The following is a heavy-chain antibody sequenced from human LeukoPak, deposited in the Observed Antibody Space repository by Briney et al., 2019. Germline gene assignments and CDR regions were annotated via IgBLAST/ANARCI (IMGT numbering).Heavy chain of an antibody. CDR2: ITSSSNSL. V-gene: IGHV3-21*01. D-gene: IGHD3-10*02. CDR3: AELGITMIGGV. J-gene: IGHJ6*04. CDR1: GFSFSSYT. Sequence: PGGSLRLSCAASGFSFSSYTMNWVRQAPGRGLEWVSSITSSSNSLDYTDSVKGRFTISRDNAKNSLYLQMNSLRAEDTAVYYCAELGITMIGGVWGKGTTVTISS.